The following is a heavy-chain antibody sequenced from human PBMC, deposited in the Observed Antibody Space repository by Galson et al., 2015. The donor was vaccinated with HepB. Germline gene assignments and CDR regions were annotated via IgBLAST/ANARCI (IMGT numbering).Heavy chain of an antibody. Sequence: SLRLSCAASGFTFRNFAINWVRQTPAKGLEWVAIVSHDGNDKFYPDSVKGRFTISRDNSNNTVFLYMNNLRPEATAVYYCAKERSSISGVILVADSGMDVWGQGTTVTVSS. CDR2: VSHDGNDK. CDR3: AKERSSISGVILVADSGMDV. V-gene: IGHV3-30*18. D-gene: IGHD3-3*01. J-gene: IGHJ6*02. CDR1: GFTFRNFA.